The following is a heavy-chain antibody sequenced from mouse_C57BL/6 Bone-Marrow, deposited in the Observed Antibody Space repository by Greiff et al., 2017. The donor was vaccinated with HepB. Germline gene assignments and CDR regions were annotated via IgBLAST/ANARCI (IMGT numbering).Heavy chain of an antibody. V-gene: IGHV2-2*01. D-gene: IGHD1-1*01. CDR3: ARKLALSGSFFMDY. J-gene: IGHJ4*01. CDR2: IWSGGST. Sequence: VQLQQSGPGLVQPSQSLSITCTVSGFSLTSYGVHWVRQSPGKGLEWLGVIWSGGSTDYNAAFISRLSISKDNSKSQVFFKMHSLQADDTAIYYCARKLALSGSFFMDYWGQGTSVTVSS. CDR1: GFSLTSYG.